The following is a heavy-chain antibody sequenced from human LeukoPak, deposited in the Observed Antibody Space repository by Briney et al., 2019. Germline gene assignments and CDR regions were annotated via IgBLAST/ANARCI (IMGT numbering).Heavy chain of an antibody. J-gene: IGHJ6*02. CDR3: AADLHGDRRVIYYYYGMDV. D-gene: IGHD4-17*01. CDR1: GFTFTSSA. Sequence: GTSVKVSCKASGFTFTSSAVQWVRQARGQRLEWIGWIAVGSGNTNYAQKFQERVTITRDMSTSTAYMELSSLRSEDTAVYYCAADLHGDRRVIYYYYGMDVWGQGTTVTVSS. V-gene: IGHV1-58*01. CDR2: IAVGSGNT.